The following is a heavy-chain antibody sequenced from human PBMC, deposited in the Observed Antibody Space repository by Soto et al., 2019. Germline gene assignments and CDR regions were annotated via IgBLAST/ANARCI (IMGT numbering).Heavy chain of an antibody. Sequence: HPGGSLRLSCALSGFSVSSNYLSWVRQAPGKGLEWVSVHYSGGSTHYADSVQGRFTISRDKSNNTLYLQMRRVRAEDTAVYFCERHRHPRGTVGATSPLDPWGQGTQVTVSS. CDR3: ERHRHPRGTVGATSPLDP. D-gene: IGHD1-26*01. V-gene: IGHV3-53*01. CDR1: GFSVSSNY. J-gene: IGHJ5*02. CDR2: HYSGGST.